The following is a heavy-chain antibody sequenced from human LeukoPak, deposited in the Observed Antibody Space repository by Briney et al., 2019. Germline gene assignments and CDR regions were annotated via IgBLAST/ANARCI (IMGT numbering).Heavy chain of an antibody. V-gene: IGHV3-48*04. CDR1: GFTSSTYS. J-gene: IGHJ5*02. D-gene: IGHD2-2*01. CDR3: ARTACASCTSREFDP. CDR2: ISSSSSTI. Sequence: PGGFLRLSCAASGFTSSTYSMNWVRQAPGKGLEWLSYISSSSSTIYYADSVKGRFTISRDNAKNSLYLHLTSLRAEDTALYYCARTACASCTSREFDPWGQGTLVTVSS.